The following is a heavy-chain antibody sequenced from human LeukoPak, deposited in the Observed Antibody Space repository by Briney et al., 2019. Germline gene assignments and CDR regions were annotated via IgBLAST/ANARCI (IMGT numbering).Heavy chain of an antibody. CDR1: GFTFSSYS. V-gene: IGHV3-48*01. CDR2: TCPNGVTI. D-gene: IGHD1-1*01. Sequence: GGSLRLSCAASGFTFSSYSMNWARQAPGKGLEWISYTCPNGVTINYADSVKGRFTMSRDNAKNSLYLQMNSLRVEDTAVYFCARDHRYAQDFWGQGTLVTVSS. J-gene: IGHJ4*02. CDR3: ARDHRYAQDF.